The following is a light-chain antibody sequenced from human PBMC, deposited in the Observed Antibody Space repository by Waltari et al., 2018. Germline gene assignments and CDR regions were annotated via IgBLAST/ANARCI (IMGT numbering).Light chain of an antibody. CDR3: QQYGSSVLYT. Sequence: EVVLTQSPDTLSLSPGERVTLSCRASQSLTKRYLAWYQQKPGRAPRLLIYGASSRAAGIPDRFSGSGSGTDFTRTISRLEPEDFAVYYCQQYGSSVLYTFGQGTKLEIK. V-gene: IGKV3-20*01. J-gene: IGKJ2*01. CDR1: QSLTKRY. CDR2: GAS.